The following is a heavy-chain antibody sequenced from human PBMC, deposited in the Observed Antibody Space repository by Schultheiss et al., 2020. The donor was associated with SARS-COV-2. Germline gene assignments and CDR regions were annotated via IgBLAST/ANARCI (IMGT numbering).Heavy chain of an antibody. CDR2: IDWDDDK. J-gene: IGHJ6*02. CDR1: GFSLSTSGMC. Sequence: SGPTLVKPTQTLTLTCTFSGFSLSTSGMCVSWIRQPPGKALEWLALIDWDDDKYYSTSLKTRLTISKDTSKNQVVLTMTNMDTVDTATYYCARIPHYGDYYYYGMDVWGQGTTVTVSS. CDR3: ARIPHYGDYYYYGMDV. D-gene: IGHD4/OR15-4a*01. V-gene: IGHV2-70*01.